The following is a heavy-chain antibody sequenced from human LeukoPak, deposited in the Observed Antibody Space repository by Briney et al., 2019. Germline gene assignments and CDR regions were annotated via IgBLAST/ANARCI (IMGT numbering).Heavy chain of an antibody. CDR3: ARGGARWLRFSYFDY. Sequence: SVKVSCKASGGTFSSHAISWVRQAPGQGLEWMGGIIPIFGKANYAQKFQGRVTITTDESTNTAYMELSSLRSEDSAVYYCARGGARWLRFSYFDYWGQGTLVTVSS. CDR2: IIPIFGKA. J-gene: IGHJ4*02. D-gene: IGHD5-12*01. V-gene: IGHV1-69*05. CDR1: GGTFSSHA.